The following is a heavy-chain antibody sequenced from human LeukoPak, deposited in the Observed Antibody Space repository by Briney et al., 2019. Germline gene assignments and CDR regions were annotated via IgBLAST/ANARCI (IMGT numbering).Heavy chain of an antibody. D-gene: IGHD2-15*01. CDR1: GSTFDDYA. J-gene: IGHJ5*02. CDR2: ISWNSGSI. Sequence: GGSLRLSCAASGSTFDDYAMHWVRQAPGKGLEWVSGISWNSGSIGYADSVKGRFTISRDNAKNSLYLQMNSLRAEDTALYYCAKEHSINWFDPWGQGTLVTVSS. CDR3: AKEHSINWFDP. V-gene: IGHV3-9*01.